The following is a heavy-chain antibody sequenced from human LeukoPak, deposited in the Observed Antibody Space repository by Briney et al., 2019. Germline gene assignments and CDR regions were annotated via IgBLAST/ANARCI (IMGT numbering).Heavy chain of an antibody. J-gene: IGHJ4*02. Sequence: GGSLRLSCAASGFTFSSYWMHWVRQAPGKGLVWVSRINSDGSSTSYVDSVKGRFTISRDNAKNTLYLQMNSLRAEDTAVYYCARGHSSGWYVLPEVYWGQGTLVTVSS. V-gene: IGHV3-74*01. CDR3: ARGHSSGWYVLPEVY. CDR2: INSDGSST. CDR1: GFTFSSYW. D-gene: IGHD6-19*01.